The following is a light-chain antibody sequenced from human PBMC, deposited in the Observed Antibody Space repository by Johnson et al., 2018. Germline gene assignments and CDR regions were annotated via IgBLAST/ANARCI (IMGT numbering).Light chain of an antibody. CDR3: GTWDSSLSAGKG. CDR2: ENN. Sequence: QSVLTQPPSVSAAPGQKVTISCSGSSSNIGNNYVSWYQQLPGTAPKLLIYENNKRPSGIPDRFSGSKSGTSATLGITGLQTGDDADYYCGTWDSSLSAGKGIGTGPKFTGL. J-gene: IGLJ1*01. V-gene: IGLV1-51*02. CDR1: SSNIGNNY.